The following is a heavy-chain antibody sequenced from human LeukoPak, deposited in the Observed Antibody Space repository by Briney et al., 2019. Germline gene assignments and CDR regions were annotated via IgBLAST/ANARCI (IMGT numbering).Heavy chain of an antibody. CDR2: INHSGST. Sequence: PSETLSFTGAVYGGSFSGYYWSWNRQPPGKGLEWIGEINHSGSTNYNPSLKSRVTISVETSKNQFSLKMSSVTAADTAVYYCARDSSYYYGSGSYHDYWGQGTLVTVSS. D-gene: IGHD3-10*01. J-gene: IGHJ4*02. V-gene: IGHV4-34*01. CDR3: ARDSSYYYGSGSYHDY. CDR1: GGSFSGYY.